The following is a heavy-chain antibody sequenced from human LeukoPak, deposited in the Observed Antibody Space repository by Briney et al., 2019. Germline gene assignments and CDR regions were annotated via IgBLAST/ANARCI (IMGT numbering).Heavy chain of an antibody. CDR2: ISSSGSTI. V-gene: IGHV3-11*01. J-gene: IGHJ4*02. Sequence: GGSLRLSCAASGLTFSDYYMSWIRQAPGKGREWVSYISSSGSTIYYADSVKGRFTISRDNAKNSLYLQMNSLKTEDTAVYYCARGGYGDYALDYWGQGTLVTVSS. CDR1: GLTFSDYY. D-gene: IGHD4-17*01. CDR3: ARGGYGDYALDY.